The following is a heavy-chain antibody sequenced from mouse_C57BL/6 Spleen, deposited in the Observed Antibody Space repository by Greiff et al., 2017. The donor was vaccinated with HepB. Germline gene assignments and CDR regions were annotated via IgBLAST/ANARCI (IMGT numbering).Heavy chain of an antibody. J-gene: IGHJ4*01. D-gene: IGHD2-5*01. CDR3: ARMGYSNYYAMDY. CDR2: INPNNGGT. CDR1: GYTFTDYN. V-gene: IGHV1-22*01. Sequence: EVQLQQSGPELVKPGASVKMSCKASGYTFTDYNMHWVKQSHGKSLEWIGYINPNNGGTSYNQKFKGKATLTVNKSSSTAYMELRSLTSEDSAVYYCARMGYSNYYAMDYWGQGTSVTVSS.